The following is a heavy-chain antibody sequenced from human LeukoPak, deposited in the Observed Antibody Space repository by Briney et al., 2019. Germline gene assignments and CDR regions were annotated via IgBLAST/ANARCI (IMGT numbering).Heavy chain of an antibody. J-gene: IGHJ5*02. D-gene: IGHD3-10*01. Sequence: ASVKVSCKASVYTFTSYGISWVRQTPGQGLEWMGWISAYNGNTNYAQKLQGRVTMTTDTSTSTAYMELRSLRSDDTAVYYCARVRYYYGSGSYLPWGQGALVTVSS. V-gene: IGHV1-18*01. CDR1: VYTFTSYG. CDR3: ARVRYYYGSGSYLP. CDR2: ISAYNGNT.